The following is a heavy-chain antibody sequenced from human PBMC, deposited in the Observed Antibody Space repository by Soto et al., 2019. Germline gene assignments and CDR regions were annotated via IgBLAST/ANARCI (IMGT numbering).Heavy chain of an antibody. V-gene: IGHV4-34*01. CDR3: ARGLPTIFMTTVTTRWFDP. CDR1: GGSFSGYY. J-gene: IGHJ5*02. D-gene: IGHD4-17*01. Sequence: SETLSLTCAVYGGSFSGYYWSWIRQPPGKGLEWIGEINHSGSTNYNPSLQSRVTISVDTSKNQFSLKLSSVTAADTAVYYCARGLPTIFMTTVTTRWFDPWGQGTLVTVSS. CDR2: INHSGST.